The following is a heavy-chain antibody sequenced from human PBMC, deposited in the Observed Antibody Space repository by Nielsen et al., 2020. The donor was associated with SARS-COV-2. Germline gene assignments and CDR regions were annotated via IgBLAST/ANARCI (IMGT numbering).Heavy chain of an antibody. CDR3: AKEERMLDTAMVTVDY. V-gene: IGHV3-30*18. Sequence: LSLTCAVYGGSFSGYYWSWVRQAPGKGLEWVAVIWYDGSNKYYADSMKGRFTISRDNSKNTLYLQMNSLRAEDTAVYCCAKEERMLDTAMVTVDYWGQGTLVTVSS. J-gene: IGHJ4*02. D-gene: IGHD5-18*01. CDR1: GGSFSGYY. CDR2: IWYDGSNK.